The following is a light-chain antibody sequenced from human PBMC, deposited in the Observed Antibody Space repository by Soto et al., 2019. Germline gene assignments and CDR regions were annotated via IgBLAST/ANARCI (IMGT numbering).Light chain of an antibody. CDR3: HQYGTAPLT. J-gene: IGKJ3*01. CDR2: AAS. Sequence: DIQMTQSPPSLSASVGDRVTITCRASQSISNYLNWYQQKPGKAPKLLIYAASTLQSGVPSRFSGSGSGTDFTLTISRLEPEDFSVYYCHQYGTAPLTFGPGTKVDIK. CDR1: QSISNY. V-gene: IGKV1-39*01.